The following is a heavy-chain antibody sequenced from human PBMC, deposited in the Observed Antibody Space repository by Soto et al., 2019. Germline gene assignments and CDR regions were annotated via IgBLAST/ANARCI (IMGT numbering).Heavy chain of an antibody. Sequence: QVQLVQSGAEVKKPGASVKVSCKASGYTFTSYYMHWVRQAPGQGLEWMGIINPSGGSTSYAQKFQGRVTMTRDMSTSTVYMELSSLRSEDTAVYYCARGDILTGYWTSTLDYWGQGTLVTVSS. CDR3: ARGDILTGYWTSTLDY. CDR1: GYTFTSYY. J-gene: IGHJ4*02. CDR2: INPSGGST. D-gene: IGHD3-9*01. V-gene: IGHV1-46*01.